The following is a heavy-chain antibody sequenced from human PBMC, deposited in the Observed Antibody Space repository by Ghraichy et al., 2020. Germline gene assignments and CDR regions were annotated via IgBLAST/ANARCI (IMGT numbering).Heavy chain of an antibody. V-gene: IGHV4-59*01. CDR2: ISNSGST. D-gene: IGHD3-3*01. J-gene: IGHJ4*02. CDR1: GASMNNYY. CDR3: ARDRSGYAFIY. Sequence: GSLRLSCAVSGASMNNYYWSWIRQPPGKGLEWIGYISNSGSTNYNPSLKSRVTISIDTSKNQFSLRLRSVTAADTAIYYCARDRSGYAFIYWGQGTLVTVSS.